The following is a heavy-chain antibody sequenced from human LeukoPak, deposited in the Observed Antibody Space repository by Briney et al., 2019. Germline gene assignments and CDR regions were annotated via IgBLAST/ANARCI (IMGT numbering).Heavy chain of an antibody. CDR3: ARGGDSSYYGDY. D-gene: IGHD3-22*01. CDR1: GFNDSSNY. Sequence: GGSLRLSCAAPGFNDSSNYMKWVRQAPGRGLEWVSLIYSGGSTHYADSVKGRFTISRDNSKNTLYLQMNSLRAEDTAVHYCARGGDSSYYGDYWGQGTLVTVSS. J-gene: IGHJ4*02. CDR2: IYSGGST. V-gene: IGHV3-66*01.